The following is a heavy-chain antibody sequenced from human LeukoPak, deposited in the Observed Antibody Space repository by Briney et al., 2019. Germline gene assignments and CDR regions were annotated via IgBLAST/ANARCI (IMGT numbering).Heavy chain of an antibody. CDR1: VGTFISYA. V-gene: IGHV1-69*05. CDR2: IIPICGTA. D-gene: IGHD4-23*01. Sequence: SVTVSCKASVGTFISYAISWVRQAPGQGLEWMGGIIPICGTANYAQKFQGRVTITTDESTSTAYMELSSLRSEDTAVYYCATYGGNSTDYWGQRTLVTVSS. CDR3: ATYGGNSTDY. J-gene: IGHJ4*02.